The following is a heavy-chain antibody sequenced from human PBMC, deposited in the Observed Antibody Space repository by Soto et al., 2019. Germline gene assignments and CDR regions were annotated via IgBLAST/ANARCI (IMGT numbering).Heavy chain of an antibody. J-gene: IGHJ4*02. CDR3: ARDFWGEGYFDS. CDR1: GASINTYY. D-gene: IGHD7-27*01. CDR2: IDSSGST. V-gene: IGHV4-4*07. Sequence: QVQLQESGPGLVKPSETLSLTCVVSGASINTYYWTWLRQSAERGLEYIGRIDSSGSTNCNPSLLSRVTMSVDTSKSQFSLNLTSVTAADTAVYYCARDFWGEGYFDSWGQGTMVTVSS.